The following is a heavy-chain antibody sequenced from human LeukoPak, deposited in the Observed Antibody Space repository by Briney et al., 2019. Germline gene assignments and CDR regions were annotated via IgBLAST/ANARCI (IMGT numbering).Heavy chain of an antibody. J-gene: IGHJ4*02. Sequence: ASVKVSCKASGYTFTGYYMHWVRQAPGQGLEWMGWINPNSGGTNYAQKFQGRVTMTRDTSTSTAYMELRSLRSDDTAVYYCARDDSSGYPRDPFDYWGQGTLVTVSS. D-gene: IGHD3-22*01. CDR3: ARDDSSGYPRDPFDY. V-gene: IGHV1-2*02. CDR1: GYTFTGYY. CDR2: INPNSGGT.